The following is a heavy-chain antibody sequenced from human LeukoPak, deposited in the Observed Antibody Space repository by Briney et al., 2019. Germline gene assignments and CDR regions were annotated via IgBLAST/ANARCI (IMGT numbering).Heavy chain of an antibody. V-gene: IGHV4-38-2*02. CDR2: INHSGYT. Sequence: SETLSLACSVSGYFISGDYYWGWFRQPPGKGLEWIGSINHSGYTYFKPSLKSRVTILVDTSKNHFSLKLSSVTAADTAVYYCARDVRSMDVWGKGTTVIVSS. J-gene: IGHJ6*03. CDR1: GYFISGDYY. CDR3: ARDVRSMDV.